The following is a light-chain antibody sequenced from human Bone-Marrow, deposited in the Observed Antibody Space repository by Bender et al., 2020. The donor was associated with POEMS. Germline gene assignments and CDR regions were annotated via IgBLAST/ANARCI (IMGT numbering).Light chain of an antibody. V-gene: IGLV2-14*03. Sequence: QSALTQPRSVSGSPGQSVTFSCTGTSSDVGAYDYVSWYQQYPGKAPKLMIYDVTNRPSGVSNRFSGSKSGNTASLTISGLQAEDEADYYCSSYTASRIRVFGGGTKLTVL. J-gene: IGLJ3*02. CDR1: SSDVGAYDY. CDR2: DVT. CDR3: SSYTASRIRV.